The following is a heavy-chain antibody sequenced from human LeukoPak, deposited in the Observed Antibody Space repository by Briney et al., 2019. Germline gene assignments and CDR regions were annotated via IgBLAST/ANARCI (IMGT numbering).Heavy chain of an antibody. V-gene: IGHV1-2*02. J-gene: IGHJ5*02. CDR2: INPNSGGT. CDR1: GYTFTGYY. Sequence: ASVKVSCKASGYTFTGYYMHWVRQAPGQGLEWMGWINPNSGGTNYAQKLQGRVTMTTDTSTSTAYMELRSLRSDDTAVYYCARERVTMVRGWHNWFDPWGQGTLVTVSS. D-gene: IGHD3-10*01. CDR3: ARERVTMVRGWHNWFDP.